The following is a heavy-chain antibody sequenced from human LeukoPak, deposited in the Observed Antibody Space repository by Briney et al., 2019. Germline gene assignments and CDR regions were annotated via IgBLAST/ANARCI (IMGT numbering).Heavy chain of an antibody. J-gene: IGHJ4*02. CDR3: ATLVSTRYYFDY. V-gene: IGHV4-34*01. CDR2: INHSRST. Sequence: PSETLSLTCAVYGGSFSGYYWSWIRQPPGKGLEWIGEINHSRSTNYNPSLKSRVTISVDTSKNQFSLKLSSVTAADTAVYFCATLVSTRYYFDYWGQGTLVTVSS. D-gene: IGHD5/OR15-5a*01. CDR1: GGSFSGYY.